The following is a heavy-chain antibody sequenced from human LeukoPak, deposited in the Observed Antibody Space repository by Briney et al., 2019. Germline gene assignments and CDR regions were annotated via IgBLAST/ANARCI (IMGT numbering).Heavy chain of an antibody. CDR3: ARDYWFGDSEAFDI. CDR2: ISSSSSTI. Sequence: GGSLRLSCAASGFTLSTYTMNWVRQAPGKGLQWFSYISSSSSTIYYADSVKGRFTISRDNAKNSLYLQMNSLRDEDTAVYYCARDYWFGDSEAFDIWGQGTMVTVSS. CDR1: GFTLSTYT. D-gene: IGHD3-10*01. J-gene: IGHJ3*02. V-gene: IGHV3-48*02.